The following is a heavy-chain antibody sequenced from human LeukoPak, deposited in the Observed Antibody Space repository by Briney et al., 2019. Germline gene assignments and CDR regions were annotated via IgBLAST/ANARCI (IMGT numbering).Heavy chain of an antibody. CDR3: ARGSDYYYDSSGVDY. Sequence: GGSLRLSCAASGFTFSSYSMNWVRQAPGKGLEWVSSISSSSSYIYYADSVKGRFTISRDNAKNSLYLQMNSLRAEDTAVYYCARGSDYYYDSSGVDYWGQGTLVTVSS. V-gene: IGHV3-21*01. D-gene: IGHD3-22*01. CDR1: GFTFSSYS. J-gene: IGHJ4*02. CDR2: ISSSSSYI.